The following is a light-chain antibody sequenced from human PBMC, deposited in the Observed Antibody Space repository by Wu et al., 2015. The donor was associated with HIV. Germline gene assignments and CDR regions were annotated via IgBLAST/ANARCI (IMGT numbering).Light chain of an antibody. CDR3: QQRSKWPLT. J-gene: IGKJ4*01. CDR1: QSISSY. Sequence: EIVLTQSLATLSLSPGERATLSCRASQSISSYLAWYQQKPGQAPRLLIYDSSNRATGIPTRFSGSGSGTDFTLTISNLEPEDFAVYYCQQRSKWPLTFGGGTKVEIK. CDR2: DSS. V-gene: IGKV3-11*01.